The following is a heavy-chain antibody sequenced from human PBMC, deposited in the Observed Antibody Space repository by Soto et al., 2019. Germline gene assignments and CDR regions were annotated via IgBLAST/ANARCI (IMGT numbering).Heavy chain of an antibody. D-gene: IGHD6-6*01. CDR3: ASHGRQLVDYCYGMDV. CDR2: IIPIFGTA. CDR1: GGTFSSYA. Sequence: QVQLVQSGAEVKKPGSSVKVSCKASGGTFSSYAISWVRQAPGQGLEWMGGIIPIFGTANYAQKFQGRVTITADESTSTAYMELSSLRSEDTAVYYWASHGRQLVDYCYGMDVWGQGTTVTVSS. V-gene: IGHV1-69*12. J-gene: IGHJ6*02.